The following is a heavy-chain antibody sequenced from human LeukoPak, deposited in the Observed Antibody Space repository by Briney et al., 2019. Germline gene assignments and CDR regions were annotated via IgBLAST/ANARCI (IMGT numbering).Heavy chain of an antibody. J-gene: IGHJ4*02. CDR1: GFTFDDYA. D-gene: IGHD6-19*01. Sequence: GGSLRLSCAASGFTFDDYAMHWVRQAPGKGLEWVSGISWNSGSIGYADSVKGRFTISRDNAKNSLYLQMNSLRAEDTALYYCAKGVIALGKSSGWPYFDYWGQGTLVTVSS. CDR3: AKGVIALGKSSGWPYFDY. V-gene: IGHV3-9*01. CDR2: ISWNSGSI.